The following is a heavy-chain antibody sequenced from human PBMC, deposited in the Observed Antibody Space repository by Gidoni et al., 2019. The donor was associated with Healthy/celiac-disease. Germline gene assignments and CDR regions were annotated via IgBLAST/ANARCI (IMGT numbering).Heavy chain of an antibody. J-gene: IGHJ3*02. CDR3: ANPEAVAEGGDI. CDR2: IYYSGST. D-gene: IGHD6-19*01. Sequence: QLQLQESGPGLVTPSETLSLTCTVSGGSISSSSYYWGWIRQPPGKGLEWIGSIYYSGSTYYNPSLKSRVTISVDTSKNQFSLKLSSVTAADTAVYYCANPEAVAEGGDIWGQGTMVTVSS. CDR1: GGSISSSSYY. V-gene: IGHV4-39*01.